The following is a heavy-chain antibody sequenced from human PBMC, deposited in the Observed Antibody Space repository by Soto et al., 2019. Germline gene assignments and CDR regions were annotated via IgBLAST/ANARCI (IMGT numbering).Heavy chain of an antibody. D-gene: IGHD3-10*01. CDR3: ARERHGPLWFGELWSAFDI. Sequence: PSETLSLTCTVSGGSVSSGSYYWSWIRQPPGKGLEWIGYIYYSGSTNYNPSLKSRVTISVDTSKNQFSLKLSSVTAAGTAVYYCARERHGPLWFGELWSAFDIWGQGTMVTVSS. CDR2: IYYSGST. CDR1: GGSVSSGSYY. J-gene: IGHJ3*02. V-gene: IGHV4-61*01.